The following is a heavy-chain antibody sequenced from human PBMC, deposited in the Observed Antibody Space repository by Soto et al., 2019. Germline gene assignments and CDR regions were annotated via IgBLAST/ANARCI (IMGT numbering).Heavy chain of an antibody. CDR3: ARRYGSCFDY. J-gene: IGHJ4*02. D-gene: IGHD5-18*01. CDR1: GGSISSYY. V-gene: IGHV4-59*08. Sequence: QVQLQESGPGLVKPSETLSLTCTVSGGSISSYYWSWIRQPPGQGLEWIGYIYYSGSTNSNPPLKSRCTISVDTPTNQSSLKLRSVTAADTAAYYCARRYGSCFDYWGQGTLVTVSS. CDR2: IYYSGST.